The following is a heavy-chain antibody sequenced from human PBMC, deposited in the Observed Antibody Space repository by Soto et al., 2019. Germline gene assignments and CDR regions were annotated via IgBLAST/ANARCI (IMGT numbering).Heavy chain of an antibody. Sequence: QVQLVESGGGVVQPGRSLRLSCAASGFTFSSYGMHWVRQAPGKWLEWVAVISYDGSNKYYADSVTCRFTISRDNSKNTLYLQMNSLRAEDTAVDYCAKLGPHSGGQFDYWGQGTLVTVSS. J-gene: IGHJ4*02. V-gene: IGHV3-30*18. CDR1: GFTFSSYG. D-gene: IGHD2-15*01. CDR2: ISYDGSNK. CDR3: AKLGPHSGGQFDY.